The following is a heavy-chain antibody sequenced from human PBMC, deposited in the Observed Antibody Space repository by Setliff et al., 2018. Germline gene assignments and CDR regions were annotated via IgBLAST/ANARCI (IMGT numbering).Heavy chain of an antibody. CDR1: GDSISSSNYY. CDR3: ARQGTYCDGGGGSCFPPNY. D-gene: IGHD2-15*01. CDR2: IKYSGST. Sequence: SATLSLTCTVSGDSISSSNYYWGWIRQPPGKGLEWIAAIKYSGSTSFNPSLKSRVTISVDKSKSQFSLKLSSVTAVDTAVYYCARQGTYCDGGGGSCFPPNYWGQGTLVTVSS. V-gene: IGHV4-39*01. J-gene: IGHJ4*02.